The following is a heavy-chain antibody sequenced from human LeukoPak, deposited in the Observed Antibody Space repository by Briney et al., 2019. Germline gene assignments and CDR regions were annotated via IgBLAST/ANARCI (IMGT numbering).Heavy chain of an antibody. CDR3: ARGAYTYGDYSYYFDY. J-gene: IGHJ4*02. V-gene: IGHV4-61*09. CDR2: IYTNGNT. D-gene: IGHD4-17*01. Sequence: SETLSLTCTVSGGSISSGSYYWSWIRQPAGKGLEWIGHIYTNGNTNFNPSLKSRVTISVDTSKNQFSLNLNSVTAADTAVYYCARGAYTYGDYSYYFDYWGQGTLVTVSS. CDR1: GGSISSGSYY.